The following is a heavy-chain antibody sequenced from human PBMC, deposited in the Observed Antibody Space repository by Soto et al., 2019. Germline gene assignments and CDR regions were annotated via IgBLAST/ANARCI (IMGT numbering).Heavy chain of an antibody. CDR2: INHSGST. D-gene: IGHD5-12*01. CDR3: ASTLSRDGYNRWNY. CDR1: GGSFSGYY. V-gene: IGHV4-34*01. Sequence: NPSETLSLTCAVYGGSFSGYYWSWIRQPPGKGLEWIGEINHSGSTNYNPSLKSRVTISVDTSKNQFSLKLSSVTAADTAVYYCASTLSRDGYNRWNYWGQGTLVTVSS. J-gene: IGHJ4*02.